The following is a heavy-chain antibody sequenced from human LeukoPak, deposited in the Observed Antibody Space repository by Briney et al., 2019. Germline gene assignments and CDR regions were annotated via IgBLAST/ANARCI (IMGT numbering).Heavy chain of an antibody. CDR2: ISAYNGNT. V-gene: IGHV1-18*01. D-gene: IGHD4-17*01. J-gene: IGHJ3*02. CDR3: ARLAGVHYYGDYIDAFDI. Sequence: ASVKVSCKASGYTFTSYGISWVRQAPGQGLEWMGWISAYNGNTNYAQKLQGRVTMTTDTSTSTAYMELRSLRSDDTAVYYCARLAGVHYYGDYIDAFDIWGQGTMVTVSS. CDR1: GYTFTSYG.